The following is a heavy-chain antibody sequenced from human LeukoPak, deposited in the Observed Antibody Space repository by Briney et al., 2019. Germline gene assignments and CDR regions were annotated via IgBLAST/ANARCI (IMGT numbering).Heavy chain of an antibody. D-gene: IGHD2-15*01. J-gene: IGHJ5*02. Sequence: PGESLRLSCAASGFTFTTYWMSWVRQPPGKGLEWVANIKQDGTEKYYVDSVKGRFTISRDNAKNSLYLQMNSLRAEDTAVYYCASGSSYSPNWFDPWGQGTLVTVSS. CDR1: GFTFTTYW. V-gene: IGHV3-7*01. CDR2: IKQDGTEK. CDR3: ASGSSYSPNWFDP.